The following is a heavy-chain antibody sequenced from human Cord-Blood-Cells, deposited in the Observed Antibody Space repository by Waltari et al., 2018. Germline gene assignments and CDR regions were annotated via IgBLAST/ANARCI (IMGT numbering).Heavy chain of an antibody. D-gene: IGHD3-3*01. CDR3: ARGAMYYDFWSGYYIDY. CDR1: GGSFSAYY. Sequence: QVQLQQWGAGLLQPSETLSLTCAVYGGSFSAYYWSWIRQPPGKGLEWIGEIKHSGSTNYNPSLKRRVTISVDTSKNQFSLKLSSVTAADTAVYYCARGAMYYDFWSGYYIDYWGQGTLVTVSS. J-gene: IGHJ4*02. V-gene: IGHV4-34*01. CDR2: IKHSGST.